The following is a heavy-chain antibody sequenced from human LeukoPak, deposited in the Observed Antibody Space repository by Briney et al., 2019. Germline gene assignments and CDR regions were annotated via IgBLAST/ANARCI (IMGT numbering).Heavy chain of an antibody. D-gene: IGHD2-15*01. V-gene: IGHV1-46*01. CDR1: GYTFTTSY. Sequence: ASVKVSCTASGYTFTTSYTHWVRQAPGQGLEWMGIISSGDGTTNYAQKFQDRVTMRTDTSASTVYLDLSSLRSEDTAVYYCARTRGYGYVDYWGQGTLVTVSS. CDR2: ISSGDGTT. CDR3: ARTRGYGYVDY. J-gene: IGHJ4*02.